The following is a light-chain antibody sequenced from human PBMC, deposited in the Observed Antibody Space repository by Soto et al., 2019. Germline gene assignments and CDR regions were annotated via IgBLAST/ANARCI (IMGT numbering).Light chain of an antibody. CDR1: QSVSSN. V-gene: IGKV3-15*01. CDR2: GAS. CDR3: QQYNNWPTT. J-gene: IGKJ4*01. Sequence: EIVMTQSPATLSVSPGERATLSCRASQSVSSNLAWYQQKPGQAPRLLIYGASTRATCIPARFSGSGSGTEFTLTISSLQSEDFAVYYCQQYNNWPTTFGGGTKVEIK.